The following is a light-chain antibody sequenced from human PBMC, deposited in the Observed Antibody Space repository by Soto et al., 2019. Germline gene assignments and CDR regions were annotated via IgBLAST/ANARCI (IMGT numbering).Light chain of an antibody. Sequence: QSVLTQPPSASGTPGQRVSISCSGSASNVGSTYVFWYQQLPGAAPALLIYRNNQRPSGVSDRFSGSKSGTSASLAISGLQVDDEADYYGASWDNDLNGPIFGGGTKLTVL. J-gene: IGLJ2*01. V-gene: IGLV1-47*01. CDR1: ASNVGSTY. CDR3: ASWDNDLNGPI. CDR2: RNN.